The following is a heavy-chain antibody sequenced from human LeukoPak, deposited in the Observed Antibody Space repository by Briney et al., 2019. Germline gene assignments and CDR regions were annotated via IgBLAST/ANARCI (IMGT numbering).Heavy chain of an antibody. D-gene: IGHD6-19*01. V-gene: IGHV3-11*01. CDR3: AREVNRAVAGTPISFDY. CDR2: ISSSGSTI. Sequence: GGSLRLSCAASGFTFSDYYMSWIRQAPGKGLGWVSYISSSGSTIYYADSVKGRFTISRDNAKNSLYLQMNSLRVEDTAVYYCAREVNRAVAGTPISFDYWGQGTLVTVSS. CDR1: GFTFSDYY. J-gene: IGHJ4*02.